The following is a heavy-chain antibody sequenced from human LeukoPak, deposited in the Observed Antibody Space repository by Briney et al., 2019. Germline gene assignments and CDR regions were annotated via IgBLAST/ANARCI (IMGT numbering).Heavy chain of an antibody. D-gene: IGHD4-23*01. Sequence: PSETLSLTCTVFGGSISSYYWSWIRQPPGKGLEWIGYIYYSGSTNYNPSLKSRVTISVDTSKNQFSLKLSSVTAADTAVYYCARHEGYGGNPRVDYWGQGTLVTVSP. J-gene: IGHJ4*02. CDR1: GGSISSYY. V-gene: IGHV4-59*08. CDR3: ARHEGYGGNPRVDY. CDR2: IYYSGST.